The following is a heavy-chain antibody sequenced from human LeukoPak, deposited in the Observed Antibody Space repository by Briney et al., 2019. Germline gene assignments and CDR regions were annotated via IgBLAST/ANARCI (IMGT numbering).Heavy chain of an antibody. J-gene: IGHJ6*02. CDR1: GFTFSSYA. V-gene: IGHV3-30-3*01. Sequence: PGGSLRLSCAASGFTFSSYAMHWVRQAPGKGLEWVAVISYDGSNKYYADSVKGRFTISRDNSKNTLYLQMNSLRAEDTAVYYCALIRDSSGYYYYYYGMDVWGQGTTVTVSS. CDR3: ALIRDSSGYYYYYYGMDV. D-gene: IGHD3-22*01. CDR2: ISYDGSNK.